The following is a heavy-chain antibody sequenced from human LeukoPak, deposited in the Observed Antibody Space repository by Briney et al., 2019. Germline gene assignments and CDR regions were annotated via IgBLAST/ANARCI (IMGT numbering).Heavy chain of an antibody. CDR2: IKQDGSEK. D-gene: IGHD3-9*01. Sequence: GGSLRLSCAASGFTFSSYWVSWVRQAPGKGLEWVANIKQDGSEKYYVDSVKGRFTISRDNAKNSLYLQMNSLRAEDTAVYYCAREDDILTGYPYFDYWGQGTLVTVSS. CDR1: GFTFSSYW. J-gene: IGHJ4*02. CDR3: AREDDILTGYPYFDY. V-gene: IGHV3-7*03.